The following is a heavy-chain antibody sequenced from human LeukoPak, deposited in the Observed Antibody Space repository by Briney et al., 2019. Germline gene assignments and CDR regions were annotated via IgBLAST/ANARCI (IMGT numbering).Heavy chain of an antibody. D-gene: IGHD6-19*01. CDR1: GFTFSSYG. J-gene: IGHJ6*02. V-gene: IGHV3-30-3*01. CDR2: ISYDGSNK. Sequence: PGGSLRLSCAASGFTFSSYGIHSVRQAPGKGLGWVAIISYDGSNKYYADSVKGRFTISRDTSKNTLYLQMNSLRAEDTAVYYCARAGYSSGWYNGLDVWGQGTTVTVSS. CDR3: ARAGYSSGWYNGLDV.